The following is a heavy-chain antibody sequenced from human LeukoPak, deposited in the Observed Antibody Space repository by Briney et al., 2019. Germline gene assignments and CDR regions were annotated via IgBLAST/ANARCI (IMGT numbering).Heavy chain of an antibody. CDR1: GGSISTYY. J-gene: IGHJ5*02. D-gene: IGHD3-16*02. V-gene: IGHV4-59*12. CDR3: ARDENGYVWGSFRA. Sequence: SETLSLTCTVSGGSISTYYWSWIRQPPGKGLEWIGFIYYSGSTNYNPSLNSRVTISVDTSKNQFSLKLSSVTAADTAVYYCARDENGYVWGSFRAWGQGTLVTVSS. CDR2: IYYSGST.